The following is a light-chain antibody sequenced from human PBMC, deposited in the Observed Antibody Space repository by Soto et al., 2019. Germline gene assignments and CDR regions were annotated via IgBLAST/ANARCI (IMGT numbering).Light chain of an antibody. V-gene: IGKV1-13*02. CDR1: QDISSA. CDR3: QQFNSYPFT. Sequence: AIQLTQSPSSLSASVGDRVTITCRASQDISSALAWYQQKPGNAPKLLIYDASSLESGVPSRFSGSGSGTDFTLTISSLQPEDFATYYCQQFNSYPFTFGPGTKVDIK. CDR2: DAS. J-gene: IGKJ3*01.